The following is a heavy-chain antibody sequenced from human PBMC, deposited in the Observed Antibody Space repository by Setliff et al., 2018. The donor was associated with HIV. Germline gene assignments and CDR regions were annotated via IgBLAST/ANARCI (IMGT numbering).Heavy chain of an antibody. Sequence: SETLSLTCTVSGGSISSYYWSWIRQPPGKGLEWIGYIYYSGSTYCNPSLKSRVIISIDMSKNQFSLKLSSVTAADTAVYYCASASIAAAGTGVRSRHFDFWGQGTLVTVSS. J-gene: IGHJ4*02. CDR1: GGSISSYY. D-gene: IGHD6-13*01. CDR2: IYYSGST. CDR3: ASASIAAAGTGVRSRHFDF. V-gene: IGHV4-59*01.